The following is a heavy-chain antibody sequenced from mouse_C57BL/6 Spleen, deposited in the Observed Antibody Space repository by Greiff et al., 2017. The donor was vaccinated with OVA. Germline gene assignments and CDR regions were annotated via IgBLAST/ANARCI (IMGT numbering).Heavy chain of an antibody. D-gene: IGHD1-1*02. Sequence: EVKLMESGGGLVKPGGSLKLSCAASGFTFSDYGMHWVRQAPEKGLEWVAYISSGSSNIYYPDTVKGRFTISRDNAKNTLFLQMTSLRSEDNAMDYCASGGRSFDYWGQGTTLTVSS. CDR1: GFTFSDYG. CDR3: ASGGRSFDY. V-gene: IGHV5-17*01. J-gene: IGHJ2*01. CDR2: ISSGSSNI.